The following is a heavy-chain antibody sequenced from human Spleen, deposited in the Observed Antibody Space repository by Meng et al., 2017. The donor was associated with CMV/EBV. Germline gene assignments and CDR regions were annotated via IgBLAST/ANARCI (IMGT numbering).Heavy chain of an antibody. CDR3: ARGKSSSSHYYYYAMDV. Sequence: SETLSLTCTVSGGSISSYYWSWIRQPPGKGLEWIGYIYYSGSTNYNPSLKSRVTISVDTSKNQFSLGLSSVTAADTAVYYCARGKSSSSHYYYYAMDVWGQGTTVTVSS. CDR2: IYYSGST. J-gene: IGHJ6*02. CDR1: GGSISSYY. D-gene: IGHD6-6*01. V-gene: IGHV4-59*01.